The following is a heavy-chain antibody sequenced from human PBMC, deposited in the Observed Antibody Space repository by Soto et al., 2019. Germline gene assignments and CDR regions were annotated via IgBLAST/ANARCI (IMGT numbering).Heavy chain of an antibody. V-gene: IGHV4-30-4*01. CDR2: IYYSGSA. CDR3: ARGGGYGLGSTPFQH. CDR1: GGSVYRGDYY. D-gene: IGHD5-18*01. Sequence: QVQLLESGPGLVKPSQTLSLTCTVSGGSVYRGDYYWSWIRQPPGKGLEWIGYIYYSGSAYYNPSLKSRVTISVDTSKNQCSLNLSSVTAADTAVYYCARGGGYGLGSTPFQHWGQGILVIVSS. J-gene: IGHJ1*01.